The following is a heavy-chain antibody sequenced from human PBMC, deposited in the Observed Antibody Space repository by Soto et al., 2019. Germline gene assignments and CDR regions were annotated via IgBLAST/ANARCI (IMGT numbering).Heavy chain of an antibody. V-gene: IGHV4-59*08. CDR2: IYYSEST. CDR1: GGSISSYY. J-gene: IGHJ6*03. D-gene: IGHD1-26*01. CDR3: ARLSGSRILYYYYYMDV. Sequence: SETLSLTCTVSGGSISSYYWSWIRQPPGKGLEWIGYIYYSESTNYNPSLKSRVTISVDTSKNQFSLKLSSVTAADTAVYYCARLSGSRILYYYYYMDVWGKGTTVTVSS.